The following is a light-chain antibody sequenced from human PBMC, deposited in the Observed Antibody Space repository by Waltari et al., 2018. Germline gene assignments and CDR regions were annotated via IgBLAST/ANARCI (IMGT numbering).Light chain of an antibody. CDR3: LLYYGGVWV. J-gene: IGLJ3*02. CDR1: TGPVTSGHY. CDR2: STS. V-gene: IGLV7-43*01. Sequence: QTVVTQEASLTVSPGGTVTLTCASSTGPVTSGHYSNWFQQKPGQAPRALIYSTSNKYSWTPARFSGSLLGGKVALTLSGAQPEDEAEYYCLLYYGGVWVFGGGTKLTVL.